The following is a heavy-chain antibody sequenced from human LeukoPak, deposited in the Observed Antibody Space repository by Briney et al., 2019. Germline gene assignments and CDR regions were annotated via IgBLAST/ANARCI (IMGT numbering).Heavy chain of an antibody. D-gene: IGHD2-2*01. CDR2: IRQDGNEI. Sequence: GGSLRLSCAGSGFSFRNSWMSWVRQIPGKGLEWVANIRQDGNEIYYMDSVKGRFTISRDNAKKSLYLQMNLLRAEDTAVYYCATLNWDDGVVSGFDRWGQGILVTVSS. V-gene: IGHV3-7*01. CDR1: GFSFRNSW. J-gene: IGHJ5*02. CDR3: ATLNWDDGVVSGFDR.